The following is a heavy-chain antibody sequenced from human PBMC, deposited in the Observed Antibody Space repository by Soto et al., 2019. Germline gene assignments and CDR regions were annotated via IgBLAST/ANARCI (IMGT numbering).Heavy chain of an antibody. V-gene: IGHV3-23*01. CDR3: AKGRTFD. CDR1: GFTFSTYA. CDR2: ISGGGGIT. Sequence: EVQLLESGGGLVQPGGSLRLSCAASGFTFSTYAMSWVRQAPGKGLACVSSISGGGGITYFADSVMGRFTIPRDNSKNTLYLQMSSLRAKDSALYYCAKGRTFDWGQGTLVTVSS. J-gene: IGHJ1*01.